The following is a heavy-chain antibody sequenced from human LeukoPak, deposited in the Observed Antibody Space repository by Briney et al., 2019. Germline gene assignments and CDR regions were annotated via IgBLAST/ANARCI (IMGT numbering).Heavy chain of an antibody. V-gene: IGHV3-9*01. CDR1: GFIFDDYA. Sequence: GRSLRLSCAASGFIFDDYAMHWVRQAPGKGLQWVSSISWNGDDIGYADSVKGRFTISRDNAKNFLYLQMNSLRTEDRALYYCAKGSGTYQGPFDSWGQGTLVTVSS. J-gene: IGHJ4*02. CDR3: AKGSGTYQGPFDS. CDR2: ISWNGDDI. D-gene: IGHD1-26*01.